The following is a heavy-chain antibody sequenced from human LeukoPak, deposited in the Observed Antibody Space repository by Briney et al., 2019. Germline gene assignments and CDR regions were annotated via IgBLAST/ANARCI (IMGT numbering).Heavy chain of an antibody. V-gene: IGHV1-69*06. Sequence: SVKVSCKASGRPLSSYAISWVRQAPGQGLEWMGRIIPIFGTANYAQKFQGRVTITADKSTSTAYMELSSLRSEDTAVYYCARVGAGESSDYYYYYYMDVWGKGTTVTVSS. CDR3: ARVGAGESSDYYYYYYMDV. CDR1: GRPLSSYA. CDR2: IIPIFGTA. J-gene: IGHJ6*03. D-gene: IGHD3-10*01.